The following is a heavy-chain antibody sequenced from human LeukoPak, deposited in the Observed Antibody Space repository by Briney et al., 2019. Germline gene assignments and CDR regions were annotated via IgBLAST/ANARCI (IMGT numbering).Heavy chain of an antibody. V-gene: IGHV1-24*01. CDR3: ATGYYGSGRPSDMDY. CDR1: GYTLTELS. J-gene: IGHJ4*02. D-gene: IGHD3-10*01. Sequence: ASVKVSCKVSGYTLTELSMHWVRQAPGKGLEWMGGFDPEDGETIYAQKFQGRVTMTEDTSTDTAYMELSSLRSEDTAVYYCATGYYGSGRPSDMDYWGQGTLVTVSS. CDR2: FDPEDGET.